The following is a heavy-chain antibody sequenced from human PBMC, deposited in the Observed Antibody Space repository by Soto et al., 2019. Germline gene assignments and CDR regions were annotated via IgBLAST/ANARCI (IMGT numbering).Heavy chain of an antibody. D-gene: IGHD3-10*02. CDR2: MNPNSGNT. CDR3: ARVFGDPDY. Sequence: ASVKVSCKASGYTFTSYDINWVRQATGQGLEWMGWMNPNSGNTGYTQNFQGRVTMTRDISISTAYMELSSLRSDDTAVYYCARVFGDPDYWGQGTLVTVSS. J-gene: IGHJ4*02. V-gene: IGHV1-8*01. CDR1: GYTFTSYD.